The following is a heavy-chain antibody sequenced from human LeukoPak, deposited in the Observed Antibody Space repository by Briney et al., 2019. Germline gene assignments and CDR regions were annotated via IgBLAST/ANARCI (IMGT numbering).Heavy chain of an antibody. CDR3: ARISMIGYVQH. CDR1: GGSISSSTYY. CDR2: IYYSGIP. V-gene: IGHV4-39*01. Sequence: SETLSLTCTVSGGSISSSTYYWGWIRQPPGKGLEWIGSIYYSGIPYYNPSLKSRVIISVDTSKNQFSLRLSSVTAADTAVYYCARISMIGYVQHWGQGTLVTVSS. J-gene: IGHJ1*01. D-gene: IGHD3-22*01.